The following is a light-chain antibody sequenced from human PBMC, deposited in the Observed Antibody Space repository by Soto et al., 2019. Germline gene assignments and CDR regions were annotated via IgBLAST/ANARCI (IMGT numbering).Light chain of an antibody. CDR1: QSVSSSY. V-gene: IGKV3-20*01. Sequence: EIVLTQSPGTLSLSPGERATLSCRASQSVSSSYLAWYQQKPGQAPRLLIYGASSRATGITDRFSGSVSGTDFTLTISRLEPEDFSVYYCQQYGSSPGYTFGQGTKLEIK. J-gene: IGKJ2*01. CDR3: QQYGSSPGYT. CDR2: GAS.